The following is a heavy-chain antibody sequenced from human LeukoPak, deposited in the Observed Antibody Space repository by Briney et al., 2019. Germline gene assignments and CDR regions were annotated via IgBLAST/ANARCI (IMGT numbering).Heavy chain of an antibody. CDR2: ISGSGGST. CDR1: GFTFSSYA. CDR3: AKQPQWELLRPYFDY. Sequence: GGSLRLSCAASGFTFSSYAMSWVRQAPGKGLEWVSAISGSGGSTYYADSVKGRFTISRDNSKNTLYLQMNSLRAEDTAVYYCAKQPQWELLRPYFDYWGQGTLVTVSS. D-gene: IGHD1-26*01. J-gene: IGHJ4*02. V-gene: IGHV3-23*01.